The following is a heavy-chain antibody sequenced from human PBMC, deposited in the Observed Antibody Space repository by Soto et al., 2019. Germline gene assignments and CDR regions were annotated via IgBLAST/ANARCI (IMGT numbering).Heavy chain of an antibody. CDR3: EXXXTKXFYFFXXXXLQPFPYYYYGMDX. V-gene: IGHV1-69*13. J-gene: IGHJ6*02. CDR1: GGTFSSYA. Sequence: GASVKVSCKASGGTFSSYAISWVRQAPGQGLERKGGIIPIFGTANYAQKFQGRVTITADESTSTANMELSSLRSKDTAVYNCEXXXTKXFYFFXXXXLQPFPYYYYGMDXXXQXXTVTVSS. CDR2: IIPIFGTA. D-gene: IGHD2-2*01.